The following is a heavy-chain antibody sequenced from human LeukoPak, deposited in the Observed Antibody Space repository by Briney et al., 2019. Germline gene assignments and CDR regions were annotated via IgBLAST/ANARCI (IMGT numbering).Heavy chain of an antibody. CDR2: IYYSGST. CDR3: ARYCSGGSCYPYYYGMDV. J-gene: IGHJ6*02. CDR1: GGSISSGDYY. D-gene: IGHD2-15*01. Sequence: SQTLSLTCTVSGGSISSGDYYWSWIRQPPGKGLEWIGYIYYSGSTYYNPSLKSRVTISVDTSKNQFSLKLSSVTAADTAVYYCARYCSGGSCYPYYYGMDVWGQGTTVTVSS. V-gene: IGHV4-30-4*01.